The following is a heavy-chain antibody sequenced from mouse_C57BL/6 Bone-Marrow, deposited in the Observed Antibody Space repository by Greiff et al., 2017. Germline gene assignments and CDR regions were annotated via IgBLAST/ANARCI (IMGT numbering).Heavy chain of an antibody. V-gene: IGHV1-85*01. Sequence: VQLQQSGPELVKPGASVKLSCKASGYTFTSYAINWVKQTPGQGLEWIGWIYPRDGSTKYNEKFKGKATLTVDTSSSTAYMELHSLTSEDSAVYFCVWYHLDYWGQGTTLTVSS. CDR1: GYTFTSYA. CDR2: IYPRDGST. CDR3: VWYHLDY. D-gene: IGHD2-10*02. J-gene: IGHJ2*01.